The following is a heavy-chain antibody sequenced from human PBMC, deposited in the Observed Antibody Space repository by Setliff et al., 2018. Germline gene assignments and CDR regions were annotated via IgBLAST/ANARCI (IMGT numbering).Heavy chain of an antibody. Sequence: SGPTLVNPTQTLTLTCTFSGFSLSTSGVGVGWIRQPPGKALEWLALIYWDDDKRYSTSLKSRLTISKDTSKSQVVLTMTNMDPVDTATYYCARTPGLYSGSNYYFDYWGQGTLVTVSS. CDR1: GFSLSTSGVG. D-gene: IGHD1-26*01. CDR3: ARTPGLYSGSNYYFDY. V-gene: IGHV2-5*02. J-gene: IGHJ4*02. CDR2: IYWDDDK.